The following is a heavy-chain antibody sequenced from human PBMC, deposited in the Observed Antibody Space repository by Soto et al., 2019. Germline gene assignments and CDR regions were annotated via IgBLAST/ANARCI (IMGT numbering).Heavy chain of an antibody. J-gene: IGHJ3*02. CDR1: GYTFTSYG. Sequence: ASVKVSCKASGYTFTSYGISWVRQAPGQGLEWMGWISAYNGNTKYSQKFQGRVTITRDTSASTAYMELSSLRSEDTAVYYCARGYCSGGSCYSPDAFDIWGQGTMVTVSS. D-gene: IGHD2-15*01. CDR2: ISAYNGNT. V-gene: IGHV1-18*01. CDR3: ARGYCSGGSCYSPDAFDI.